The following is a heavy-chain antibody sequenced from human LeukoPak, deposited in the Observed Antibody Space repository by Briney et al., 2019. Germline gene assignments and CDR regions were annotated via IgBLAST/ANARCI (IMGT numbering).Heavy chain of an antibody. J-gene: IGHJ3*02. Sequence: GGSLRLSCAASGFTFSSYSINWVRQAQGKGLEWVSSISSSSSYIYYADSVKGRFTISRDNAKNSLYLQMNSLRAEDTAVYYCARAKVSPGHDAFDIWCQGTMVTVSS. V-gene: IGHV3-21*01. CDR3: ARAKVSPGHDAFDI. CDR1: GFTFSSYS. D-gene: IGHD5/OR15-5a*01. CDR2: ISSSSSYI.